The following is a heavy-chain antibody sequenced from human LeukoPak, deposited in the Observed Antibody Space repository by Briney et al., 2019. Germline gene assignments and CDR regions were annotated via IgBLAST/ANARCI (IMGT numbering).Heavy chain of an antibody. CDR3: TRDLRHTELGYSSASYYFDY. CDR2: IYNSDS. J-gene: IGHJ4*02. CDR1: GGSITNYY. V-gene: IGHV4-59*12. D-gene: IGHD3-22*01. Sequence: PSETLSLTCTVSGGSITNYYWSWVRQSPGKGLEWIGYIYNSDSKYNPSLKSRVIISVDISKNQLSLKVSSVTAADTALYYCTRDLRHTELGYSSASYYFDYWGQGTLVTVSS.